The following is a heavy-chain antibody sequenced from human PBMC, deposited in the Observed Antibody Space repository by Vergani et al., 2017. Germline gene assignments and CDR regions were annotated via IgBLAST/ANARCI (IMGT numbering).Heavy chain of an antibody. V-gene: IGHV4-59*01. CDR3: AREWGPYSSSMDV. Sequence: QVQLQESGPGLVKPSETLSLTCTVSGGSISSYYWSWIRLPPGKGLEWIGYIYYSGSTNYNPSLKSRVTISVDTSKNQFSLKRSSVTAADTAVYYCAREWGPYSSSMDVWGKGTTVTVSS. J-gene: IGHJ6*04. CDR1: GGSISSYY. D-gene: IGHD6-6*01. CDR2: IYYSGST.